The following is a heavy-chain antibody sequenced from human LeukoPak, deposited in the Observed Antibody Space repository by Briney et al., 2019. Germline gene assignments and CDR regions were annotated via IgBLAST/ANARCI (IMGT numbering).Heavy chain of an antibody. Sequence: SVKVSCKASGGTFSRYAISWVRQAPGQGLEWMGGIIPIFGTANYAQKFQGRVTITADESTSTAYMELSSLRSEDTAVYYCASFQTELAEWYFDLWGRGTLVTVSS. CDR3: ASFQTELAEWYFDL. J-gene: IGHJ2*01. D-gene: IGHD1-1*01. CDR1: GGTFSRYA. V-gene: IGHV1-69*13. CDR2: IIPIFGTA.